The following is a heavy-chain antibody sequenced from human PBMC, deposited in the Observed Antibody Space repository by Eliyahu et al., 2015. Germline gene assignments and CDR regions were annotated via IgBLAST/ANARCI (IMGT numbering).Heavy chain of an antibody. CDR2: IIPILGIA. CDR3: ARVDAEQQLVQWDDYFDY. J-gene: IGHJ4*02. CDR1: GGTFSSYA. V-gene: IGHV1-69*09. Sequence: QVQLVQSGAEVKKPGSSVKVSCKASGGTFSSYAISWVRQAPGQGLEWMGRIIPILGIANYAQKFQGRVTITADKSTSTAYMELSSLRSEDTAVYYCARVDAEQQLVQWDDYFDYWGQGTLVTVSS. D-gene: IGHD6-13*01.